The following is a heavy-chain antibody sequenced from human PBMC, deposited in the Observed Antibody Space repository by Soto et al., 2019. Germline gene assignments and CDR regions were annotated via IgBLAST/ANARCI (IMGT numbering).Heavy chain of an antibody. CDR3: ARARSIAARPDAFDI. CDR2: IWYDGSNK. Sequence: GGSLRLSCAASGFTFSSYGMHWVRQAPGKGLEWVAVIWYDGSNKYYADSVKGRFTISRDNSKNTLYLQMNSLRAEDTAVYYCARARSIAARPDAFDIWGQGTMVTVSS. CDR1: GFTFSSYG. D-gene: IGHD6-6*01. V-gene: IGHV3-33*08. J-gene: IGHJ3*02.